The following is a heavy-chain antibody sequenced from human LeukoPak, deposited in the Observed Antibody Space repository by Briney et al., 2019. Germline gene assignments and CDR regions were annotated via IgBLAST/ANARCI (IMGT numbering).Heavy chain of an antibody. CDR1: GYTFRYDG. CDR3: ATDERQIASGNEYYFDY. CDR2: ISAYNGNS. J-gene: IGHJ4*02. D-gene: IGHD6-13*01. Sequence: ASVKVSCKAFGYTFRYDGISWVRQAPGQGLEWMGWISAYNGNSHSAPRFTGRITMTTDTSTSTAYMELNSLRSDDTAVYYCATDERQIASGNEYYFDYWDQGTLVTVTS. V-gene: IGHV1-18*01.